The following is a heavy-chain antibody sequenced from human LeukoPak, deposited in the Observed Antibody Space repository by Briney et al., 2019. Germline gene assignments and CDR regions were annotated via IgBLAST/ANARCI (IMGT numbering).Heavy chain of an antibody. V-gene: IGHV1-69*13. CDR2: IIPIFGTA. Sequence: ASVKVSCKASGYTFTNYYKHWVRQAPGQGLEWMGGIIPIFGTANYAQKFQSRVTITADESTSTAYMELSSLRSEDTAVYYCARDAGYSSSWYYTKNLYAFDIWGQGTMVTVSS. CDR3: ARDAGYSSSWYYTKNLYAFDI. D-gene: IGHD6-13*01. CDR1: GYTFTNYY. J-gene: IGHJ3*02.